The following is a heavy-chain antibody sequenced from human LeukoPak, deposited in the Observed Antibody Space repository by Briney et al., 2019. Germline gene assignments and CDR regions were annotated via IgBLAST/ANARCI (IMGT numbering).Heavy chain of an antibody. CDR1: GFSLRTSEVG. J-gene: IGHJ4*02. Sequence: SGPTLVKPTQTLTLTCTFSGFSLRTSEVGVGWIRQPPGRALEWLALIYWNDDKRYSPSLKSRLTITKDTSKNQVVLTMTNMDPVDTATYYCAHRDSGNYYLDYWGLGTLVSVSS. CDR2: IYWNDDK. V-gene: IGHV2-5*01. CDR3: AHRDSGNYYLDY. D-gene: IGHD1-26*01.